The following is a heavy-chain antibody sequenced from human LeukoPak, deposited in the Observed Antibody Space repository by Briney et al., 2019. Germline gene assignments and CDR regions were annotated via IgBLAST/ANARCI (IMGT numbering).Heavy chain of an antibody. CDR2: IYYSGST. CDR1: GDYISSSSYY. D-gene: IGHD2-15*01. V-gene: IGHV4-39*07. Sequence: SETLSLTCTVSGDYISSSSYYWGWIRQPPGKGLEWIGSIYYSGSTYYNPSLKSRVSISVDTSKNQFSLELSSVTAADTAVDYCATSGGGSCSAGSCLYGMDVWGQGTTVTVSS. CDR3: ATSGGGSCSAGSCLYGMDV. J-gene: IGHJ6*02.